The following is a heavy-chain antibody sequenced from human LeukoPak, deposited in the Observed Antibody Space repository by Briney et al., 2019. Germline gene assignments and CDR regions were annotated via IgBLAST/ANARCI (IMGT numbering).Heavy chain of an antibody. CDR1: GFTFSSFA. CDR2: INPRGDIT. J-gene: IGHJ3*02. D-gene: IGHD5-18*01. Sequence: GGSLRLSCAASGFTFSSFAMSWVRQAPGQGLEWVSSINPRGDITYYADSVKGRFTISRDNAKNSLYLQMNSLRAEDTAVYYCAREPPVDAAMVYDAFDIWGQGTMVTVSS. CDR3: AREPPVDAAMVYDAFDI. V-gene: IGHV3-23*01.